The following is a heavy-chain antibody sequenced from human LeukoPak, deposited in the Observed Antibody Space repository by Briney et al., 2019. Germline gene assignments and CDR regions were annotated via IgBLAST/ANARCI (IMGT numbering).Heavy chain of an antibody. CDR3: ASESRAAAGTSRKRLDY. J-gene: IGHJ4*02. Sequence: SETLSLTCTVSGGSISSGSYYWSWIRQPAGKGLEWIGRIYTSGSTKYNPSLKSRVTISVDTSKNQFSLKLSSVTAADTAVYYCASESRAAAGTSRKRLDYWGQGTLVTVSS. V-gene: IGHV4-61*02. D-gene: IGHD6-13*01. CDR2: IYTSGST. CDR1: GGSISSGSYY.